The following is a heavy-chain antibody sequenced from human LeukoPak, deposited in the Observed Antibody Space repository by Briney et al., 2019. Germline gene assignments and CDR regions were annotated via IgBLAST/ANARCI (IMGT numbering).Heavy chain of an antibody. CDR1: GFTFSSYG. J-gene: IGHJ5*02. V-gene: IGHV3-30*03. Sequence: PGRSLRLSCAASGFTFSSYGMHWVRQAPGKGLEWVAVISYDGSNKYYADSVKGRFTISRDNSKNTLYLQMNSLRAEDTAVYYCASSVKGQLVHWFDPWGQGTLVTVSS. CDR2: ISYDGSNK. D-gene: IGHD6-6*01. CDR3: ASSVKGQLVHWFDP.